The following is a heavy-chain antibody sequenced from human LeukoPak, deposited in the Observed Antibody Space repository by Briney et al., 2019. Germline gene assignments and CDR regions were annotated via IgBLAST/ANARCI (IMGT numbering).Heavy chain of an antibody. V-gene: IGHV1-24*01. CDR1: GYTLTELS. CDR2: FDPEDGET. D-gene: IGHD3-10*01. Sequence: ASAKVSCKVSGYTLTELSMHWVRQAPGKGLEWMGGFDPEDGETIYAQKFQGRVTMTEDTSTDTAYMELSSLRSEDTAVYYCARHRPYELLWFGHENWFDPWGQGTLVTVSS. J-gene: IGHJ5*02. CDR3: ARHRPYELLWFGHENWFDP.